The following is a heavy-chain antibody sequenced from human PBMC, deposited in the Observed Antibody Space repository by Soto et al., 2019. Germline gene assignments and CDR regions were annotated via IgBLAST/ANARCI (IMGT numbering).Heavy chain of an antibody. V-gene: IGHV3-23*01. CDR1: GFTFGNFV. CDR3: TKASSDRNHMEV. CDR2: ITETGGDT. J-gene: IGHJ6*02. Sequence: VGSLRLSCAASGFTFGNFVMRWVRQTPGKGLEWVSTITETGGDTYYTDSVKGRFTISRDNSKNTLYLQMTSLRAEDTALYYCTKASSDRNHMEVWGPGTTVTVSS.